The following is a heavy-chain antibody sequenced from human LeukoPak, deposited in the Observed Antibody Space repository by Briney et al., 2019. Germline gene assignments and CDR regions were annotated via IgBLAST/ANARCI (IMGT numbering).Heavy chain of an antibody. CDR3: ARVSSTWYLDY. CDR1: GFTFSIYT. Sequence: GGSLRPSCAASGFTFSIYTMNWVRQAPGKGLEWVSSISSGSSDIYYADSVKGRFTISRDNAENSLYLQMNSLRIEDTAVYYCARVSSTWYLDYWGQGTLVTVSS. J-gene: IGHJ4*02. V-gene: IGHV3-21*01. D-gene: IGHD6-13*01. CDR2: ISSGSSDI.